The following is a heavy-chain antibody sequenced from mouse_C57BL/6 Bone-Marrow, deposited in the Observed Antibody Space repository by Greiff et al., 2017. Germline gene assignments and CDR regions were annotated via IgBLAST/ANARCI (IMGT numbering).Heavy chain of an antibody. CDR2: IDPEIGDT. V-gene: IGHV14-4*01. Sequence: VQLQQSGAELVRPGDSVKLSCTASGFNIKDDYIHWVKQRPEQGLEWIGWIDPEIGDTEYASKFQGKATITSDTSSNTAYLQLSSLTSEDTAVYYCSSFDGNYFDFWGQGTPLTVAS. CDR3: SSFDGNYFDF. CDR1: GFNIKDDY. D-gene: IGHD2-3*01. J-gene: IGHJ2*01.